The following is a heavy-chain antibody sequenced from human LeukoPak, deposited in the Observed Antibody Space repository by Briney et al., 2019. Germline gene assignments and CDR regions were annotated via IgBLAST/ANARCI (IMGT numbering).Heavy chain of an antibody. CDR1: GYTFTSYG. V-gene: IGHV1-18*01. J-gene: IGHJ4*02. Sequence: ASVKVSFKASGYTFTSYGISWVRQAPGQGLEWMGWISAYNGNTNYAQKLQGRVTMTTDTSTSTAYMELRSLRSDDTAVYYCARRAFTYYYGSGSSTYFDYWGQGTLVTVPS. CDR2: ISAYNGNT. D-gene: IGHD3-10*01. CDR3: ARRAFTYYYGSGSSTYFDY.